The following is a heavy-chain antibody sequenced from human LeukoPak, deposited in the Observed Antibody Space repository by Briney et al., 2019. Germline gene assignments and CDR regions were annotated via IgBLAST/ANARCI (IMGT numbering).Heavy chain of an antibody. Sequence: GASVKVSCKASGYTFTGYYMHWVRQAPGQGLEWMGGIIPIFGTANYAQKFQGRVTITADESTSTAYMELSSLRSEDTAVYYCARGDFGGLQLWSNWFDPWGQGTLVTVSS. V-gene: IGHV1-69*13. CDR3: ARGDFGGLQLWSNWFDP. D-gene: IGHD5-18*01. CDR2: IIPIFGTA. J-gene: IGHJ5*02. CDR1: GYTFTGYY.